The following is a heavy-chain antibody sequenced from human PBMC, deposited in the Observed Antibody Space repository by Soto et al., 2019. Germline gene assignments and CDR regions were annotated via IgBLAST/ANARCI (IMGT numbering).Heavy chain of an antibody. CDR1: GFTFSNFV. CDR2: ITDTGGDT. CDR3: TKASSDRHHMDV. Sequence: EVQLLESGGGLVQPGGSLRLSCAASGFTFSNFVMRWVRQTLGKGLEWVSTITDTGGDTYYTASVKGRFTISRDNSKNTLYLQMTSLRAEDTALYYCTKASSDRHHMDVWGQGTTVTVSS. V-gene: IGHV3-23*01. J-gene: IGHJ6*02.